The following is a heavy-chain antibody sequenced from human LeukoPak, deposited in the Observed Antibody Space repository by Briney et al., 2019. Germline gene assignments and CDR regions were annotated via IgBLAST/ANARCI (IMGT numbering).Heavy chain of an antibody. D-gene: IGHD5-24*01. CDR1: GYTFTGYY. V-gene: IGHV1-2*02. Sequence: ASVKVSCEASGYTFTGYYIHWVRQAPGQGLGWMGWINPNSGGTNYAQKFQGRVTMTRDTSISAVYMELSRLRSDDTAVYYCARDGRDGYNLVHYWGQGTLVTVSS. CDR3: ARDGRDGYNLVHY. CDR2: INPNSGGT. J-gene: IGHJ4*02.